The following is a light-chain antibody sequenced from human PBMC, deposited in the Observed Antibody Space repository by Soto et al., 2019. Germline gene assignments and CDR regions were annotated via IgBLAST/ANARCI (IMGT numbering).Light chain of an antibody. CDR1: SSDVGAYNY. Sequence: QSALTQPASVSGSPGQSITISCTGTSSDVGAYNYVSWYQQRPGKAPKLMIYDVNKRPSGVSNRFSGSKSGNTASLTISGLQAEGEADFYCTSYTTSSTLVFGGGTKLTVL. J-gene: IGLJ2*01. V-gene: IGLV2-14*01. CDR2: DVN. CDR3: TSYTTSSTLV.